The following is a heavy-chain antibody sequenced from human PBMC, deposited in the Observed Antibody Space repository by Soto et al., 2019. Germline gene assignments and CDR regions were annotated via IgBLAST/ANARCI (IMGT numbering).Heavy chain of an antibody. CDR2: INHSGFT. CDR3: ARGHGHCAH. CDR1: GGSFNGYY. V-gene: IGHV4-34*01. Sequence: QLQLHKSGAGLLKPSETLSLTCDVSGGSFNGYYWAWIRQPPGKGLEWIGEINHSGFTNYHPSLKGRVTISLDTSRSQFSLKLDSLTAADTAFYCYARGHGHCAHWGQGTLVTVSS. J-gene: IGHJ4*02.